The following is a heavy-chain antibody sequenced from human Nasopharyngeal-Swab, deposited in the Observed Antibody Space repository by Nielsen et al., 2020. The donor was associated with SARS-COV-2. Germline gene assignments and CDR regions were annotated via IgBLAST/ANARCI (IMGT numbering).Heavy chain of an antibody. CDR3: ARVLYNYYYYYYMDV. J-gene: IGHJ6*03. CDR2: IYHSGST. Sequence: WSRQPPGKGLEWIGSIYHSGSTYYNPSLKSRVTISVDTSKTQVSLKLSSGTAADTAVYYCARVLYNYYYYYYMDVWGKGTTVTVSS. V-gene: IGHV4-38-2*02. D-gene: IGHD2-8*01.